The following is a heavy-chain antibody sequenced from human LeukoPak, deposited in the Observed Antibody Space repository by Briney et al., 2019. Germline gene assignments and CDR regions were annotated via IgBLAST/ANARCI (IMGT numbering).Heavy chain of an antibody. CDR2: IYYSGST. V-gene: IGHV4-59*08. CDR1: GGAISSYY. Sequence: SETLSLTCTVSGGAISSYYWSWIRQPPGKGLEWIGYIYYSGSTNYNPSLKSRVTISVDTSKNQFSLKLSSVTAAATAVYYCARRAGGWYSLDAFDIWGQGTMVTVSS. D-gene: IGHD6-19*01. J-gene: IGHJ3*02. CDR3: ARRAGGWYSLDAFDI.